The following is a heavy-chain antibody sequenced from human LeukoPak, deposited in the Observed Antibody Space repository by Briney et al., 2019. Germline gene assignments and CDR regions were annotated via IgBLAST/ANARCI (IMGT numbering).Heavy chain of an antibody. CDR1: GGSFSRYY. Sequence: NPSDTLSLTCAVNGGSFSRYYWSWIRQPPGKGLEWIGYVYYTGSTEYNPSLRSRVTISLEMYKHQFSLNLTSVTAADTAVYYCASNTGTVFDYWGQGALVTVSS. V-gene: IGHV4-59*07. D-gene: IGHD7-27*01. CDR3: ASNTGTVFDY. J-gene: IGHJ4*02. CDR2: VYYTGST.